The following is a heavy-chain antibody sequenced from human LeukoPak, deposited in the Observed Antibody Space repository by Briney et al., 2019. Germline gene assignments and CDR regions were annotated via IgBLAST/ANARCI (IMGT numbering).Heavy chain of an antibody. CDR2: IHYTGST. J-gene: IGHJ2*01. D-gene: IGHD4-17*01. Sequence: SSETLSLTCTVSGGSISSYYWSWIRQSPGKGLECIGYIHYTGSTNYNPSLKSRVTISVETSKNQFSLKLKSVTAADTAVYYCARHRRYDYGDFFDLWGRGTLVTVSS. V-gene: IGHV4-59*01. CDR3: ARHRRYDYGDFFDL. CDR1: GGSISSYY.